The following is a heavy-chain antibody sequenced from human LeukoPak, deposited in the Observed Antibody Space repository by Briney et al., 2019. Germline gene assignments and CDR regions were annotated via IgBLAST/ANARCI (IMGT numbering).Heavy chain of an antibody. Sequence: PGGSLRLSCAASGFTVSSNYMSWVRQAPGKGLEWVSVIYSGGSTYYADSVKGRFTISRHNSKKTLYLQMNSLRAEDTAVYYCARDLTAYFDYWGQGTLVTVSS. D-gene: IGHD3-16*01. CDR3: ARDLTAYFDY. J-gene: IGHJ4*02. CDR1: GFTVSSNY. V-gene: IGHV3-66*01. CDR2: IYSGGST.